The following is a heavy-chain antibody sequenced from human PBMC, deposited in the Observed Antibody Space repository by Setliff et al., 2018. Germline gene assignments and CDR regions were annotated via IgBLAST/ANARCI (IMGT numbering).Heavy chain of an antibody. Sequence: GESLKISCKGSGYSFTNYWIGWVRQMPGKGLEWMGIIYPGDSDTRYSPSFQGQVTISADKSISTAYLQWSSLKASDTAMYYCARLYIVVVVAATPAWFDPWGQGTLVTVSS. D-gene: IGHD2-15*01. V-gene: IGHV5-51*01. CDR2: IYPGDSDT. J-gene: IGHJ5*02. CDR3: ARLYIVVVVAATPAWFDP. CDR1: GYSFTNYW.